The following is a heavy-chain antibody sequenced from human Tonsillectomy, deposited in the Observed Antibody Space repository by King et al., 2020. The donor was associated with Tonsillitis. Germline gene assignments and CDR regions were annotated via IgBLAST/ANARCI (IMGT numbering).Heavy chain of an antibody. J-gene: IGHJ5*02. V-gene: IGHV3-30*02. CDR2: FRYDVINK. CDR1: GFTFTTYG. CDR3: AREDGNP. Sequence: VQLVESGGGVVQPGGSLRLSCAASGFTFTTYGIHWVRQAPGKGLEWVAFFRYDVINKFYADSVKGRFTIYRDNSKNTLYLQMNSLRAEDTAVYYCAREDGNPWGQGTLVTVSS. D-gene: IGHD1-14*01.